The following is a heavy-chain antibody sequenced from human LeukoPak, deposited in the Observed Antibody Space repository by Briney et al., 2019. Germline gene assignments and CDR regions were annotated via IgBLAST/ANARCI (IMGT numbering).Heavy chain of an antibody. CDR1: GHSFTSYW. Sequence: GESLRISCKDSGHSFTSYWISWVRQMPGKGLEWMGRIDPSDSYTNYSPSFQGHVTISVDKSISTAYLQWTSLKSSDSAMYYCARRGYYYYSMDVWGQGTTVTVSS. D-gene: IGHD3-10*01. CDR2: IDPSDSYT. J-gene: IGHJ6*02. V-gene: IGHV5-10-1*01. CDR3: ARRGYYYYSMDV.